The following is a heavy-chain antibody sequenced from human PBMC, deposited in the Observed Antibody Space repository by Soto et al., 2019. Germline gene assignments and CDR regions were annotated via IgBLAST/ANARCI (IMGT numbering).Heavy chain of an antibody. D-gene: IGHD3-22*01. CDR2: IEANSGGGTL. CDR3: PADLYLSSGYCHDY. CDR1: GFTFSDAW. J-gene: IGHJ4*02. Sequence: EVKLAESGGGLVKPGGSLRLSCAASGFTFSDAWMSWVRQAPGKGLEWVGRIEANSGGGTLTYGAPVKGRFTISRDDSTSPVYLNMNSLQTEDTAVYFCPADLYLSSGYCHDYWGQGTLVTVSS. V-gene: IGHV3-15*06.